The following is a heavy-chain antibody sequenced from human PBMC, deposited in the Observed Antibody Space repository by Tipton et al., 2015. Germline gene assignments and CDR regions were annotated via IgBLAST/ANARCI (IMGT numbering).Heavy chain of an antibody. V-gene: IGHV6-1*01. CDR3: ARDGSGSLSLFDP. D-gene: IGHD3-10*01. CDR2: TYYRSKWYN. CDR1: GDTVSSNTAA. Sequence: GLVKPSQTLSLTCAISGDTVSSNTAAWNWIRQSQSRGLEWLGRTYYRSKWYNDYAVSVKSRITVNPDTSKNQFSLQLNSVTPDDTAVDRCARDGSGSLSLFDPWVQVTLVTVSS. J-gene: IGHJ5*02.